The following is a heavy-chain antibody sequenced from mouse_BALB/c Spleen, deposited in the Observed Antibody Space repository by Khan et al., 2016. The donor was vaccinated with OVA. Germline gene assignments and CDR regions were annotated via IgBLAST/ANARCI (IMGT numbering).Heavy chain of an antibody. Sequence: QIQLVQSGPELKKPGETVKISCKASGHTFTKYGMNWVKQTPGEGLKWMGWINTYTGEPTYADDFNGRFAFSLETSANTAYLQINTLKNEDTATYFCARPPYFSYVMDNWGQGTSVTVSS. CDR1: GHTFTKYG. D-gene: IGHD2-10*01. V-gene: IGHV9-3-1*01. CDR2: INTYTGEP. J-gene: IGHJ4*01. CDR3: ARPPYFSYVMDN.